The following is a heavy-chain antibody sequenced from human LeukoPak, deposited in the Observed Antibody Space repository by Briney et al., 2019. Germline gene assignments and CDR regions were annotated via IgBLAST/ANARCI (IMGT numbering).Heavy chain of an antibody. CDR2: IYYSGST. D-gene: IGHD3-22*01. Sequence: SETLSLTCNVSGASISSYYWSWIRQPPGKELEWIGYIYYSGSTSYNPSLTSRVTMSVDTSKNQFSLNLTAVTAADTAVYYCARNFDTSGYYVFFDYWGQGGLVTVSS. CDR1: GASISSYY. J-gene: IGHJ4*02. CDR3: ARNFDTSGYYVFFDY. V-gene: IGHV4-59*01.